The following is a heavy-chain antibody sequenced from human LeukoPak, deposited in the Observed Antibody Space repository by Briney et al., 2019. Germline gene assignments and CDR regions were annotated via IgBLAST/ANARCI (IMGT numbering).Heavy chain of an antibody. CDR1: GGSISSYY. Sequence: SETLSLTCIVSGGSISSYYWSWIRQPAGKGLEWIGRIYNSGSTNYNPSLKSRVTMSVDTSKNQFSLKLNSVTAADTAVYYCARHPATVVRGVIIKNDAFDIWGQGTMVTVSS. V-gene: IGHV4-4*07. J-gene: IGHJ3*02. CDR2: IYNSGST. D-gene: IGHD3-10*01. CDR3: ARHPATVVRGVIIKNDAFDI.